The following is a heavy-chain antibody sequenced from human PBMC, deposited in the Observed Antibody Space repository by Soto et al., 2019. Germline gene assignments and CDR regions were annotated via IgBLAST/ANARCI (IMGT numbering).Heavy chain of an antibody. CDR1: SGSISNSRYY. V-gene: IGHV4-39*01. J-gene: IGHJ5*02. CDR2: IYHTGNT. Sequence: SETLSLTCTVSSGSISNSRYYWAWIRQPPGKGLEWIGSIYHTGNTYYNPSLRSRVTISVDTSKNQFSLKLTSVTAADTAFYYCARDYYDSSDYTTNWFDPWGQGTLVTVSS. D-gene: IGHD3-22*01. CDR3: ARDYYDSSDYTTNWFDP.